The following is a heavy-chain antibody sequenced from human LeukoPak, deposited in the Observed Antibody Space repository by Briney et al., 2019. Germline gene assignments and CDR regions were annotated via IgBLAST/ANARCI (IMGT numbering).Heavy chain of an antibody. Sequence: GGSLRLSCAASGFTFSTYSINWVRQAPGKGLEWVSYIRSRDRTIYYADSVKGRFTISTDNAENSLYLQMNSLRAEDTAVYYCARGGSHPGYWGQGTLVTVSS. D-gene: IGHD3-10*01. V-gene: IGHV3-48*01. CDR2: IRSRDRTI. J-gene: IGHJ4*02. CDR3: ARGGSHPGY. CDR1: GFTFSTYS.